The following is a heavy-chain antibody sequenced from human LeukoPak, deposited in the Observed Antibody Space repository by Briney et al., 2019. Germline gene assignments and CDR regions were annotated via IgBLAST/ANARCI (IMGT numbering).Heavy chain of an antibody. Sequence: SETLSLTCAVYGGSFSGYYWSWIRQPPGKGLEWIGEINHSGSTNYNPSLKSRVTISVDTSKNQFSLNLSSVTAADTAVYYCARGLRDSSGYYPYYFDYWGQGTLVTVSS. CDR1: GGSFSGYY. J-gene: IGHJ4*02. D-gene: IGHD3-22*01. CDR3: ARGLRDSSGYYPYYFDY. V-gene: IGHV4-34*01. CDR2: INHSGST.